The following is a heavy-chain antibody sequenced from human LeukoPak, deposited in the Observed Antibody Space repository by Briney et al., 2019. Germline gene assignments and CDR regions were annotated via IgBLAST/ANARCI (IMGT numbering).Heavy chain of an antibody. CDR3: ARVPAAIVYYFDY. V-gene: IGHV3-7*03. CDR2: IKQDGSEK. D-gene: IGHD2-2*01. CDR1: GFTFSSYW. J-gene: IGHJ4*02. Sequence: GGSLRLSCAASGFTFSSYWMSWVRQAPGKGLEWVANIKQDGSEKYYVDSVKGRFTISRDNAKNSLYLQMNSLRAEDTAVYDCARVPAAIVYYFDYWGQGTLVTVSS.